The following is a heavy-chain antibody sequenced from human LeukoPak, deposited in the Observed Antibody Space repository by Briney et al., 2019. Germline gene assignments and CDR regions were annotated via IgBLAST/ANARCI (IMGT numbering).Heavy chain of an antibody. CDR2: IYYSGST. V-gene: IGHV4-39*07. J-gene: IGHJ4*02. D-gene: IGHD6-13*01. Sequence: PSETLSLTCTVSGGSISNSIYYWGWIRQPPGKGLEWIGSIYYSGSTYYNPSLKSRVTISVDTSKNQFSLKLSSVTAADTAVYYCARNPGAAAGTFDYWGQGTLVTVSS. CDR1: GGSISNSIYY. CDR3: ARNPGAAAGTFDY.